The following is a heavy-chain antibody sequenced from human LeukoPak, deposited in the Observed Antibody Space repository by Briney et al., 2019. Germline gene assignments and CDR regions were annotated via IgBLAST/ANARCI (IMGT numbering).Heavy chain of an antibody. J-gene: IGHJ5*02. CDR1: GYTFTSYG. CDR3: ARVKTFPSGWIANWFDP. Sequence: ASVKVSCKASGYTFTSYGISWVRQAPGQGLEWMGWISAYNGNTNYAQKLQGRVTMTTDTSTSTAYMELRSLRSDDTAVYYRARVKTFPSGWIANWFDPWGQGTLVTVSS. CDR2: ISAYNGNT. D-gene: IGHD6-19*01. V-gene: IGHV1-18*01.